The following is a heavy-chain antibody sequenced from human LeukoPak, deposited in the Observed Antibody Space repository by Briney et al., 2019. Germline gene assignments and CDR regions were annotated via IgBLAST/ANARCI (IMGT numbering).Heavy chain of an antibody. V-gene: IGHV1-69*13. CDR3: ATGPFYCSSTSCYVDY. J-gene: IGHJ4*02. CDR1: GGTFSSYA. D-gene: IGHD2-2*01. CDR2: IIPIFGTA. Sequence: GASVKVSCKASGGTFSSYAISWVRQAPGLGLEWMGGIIPIFGTANYAQKFQGRVTITADESTSTAYMELSSLRSEDTAVYYCATGPFYCSSTSCYVDYWGQGTLVTVSS.